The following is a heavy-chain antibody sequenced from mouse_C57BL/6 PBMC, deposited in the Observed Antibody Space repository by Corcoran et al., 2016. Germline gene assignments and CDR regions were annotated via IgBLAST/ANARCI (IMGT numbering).Heavy chain of an antibody. CDR1: GYTFTTYG. CDR2: INTYSGVP. J-gene: IGHJ3*01. D-gene: IGHD1-1*01. V-gene: IGHV9-3*01. Sequence: QIQLVQSGPELKKPGETVKISCKASGYTFTTYGMSWVKQAPGKGLKWMGWINTYSGVPTYADDFKGRFAFSLETSASTAYLQINNLKNEDTATYFCARWDPNYGRGFAYWGQGTLVTVSA. CDR3: ARWDPNYGRGFAY.